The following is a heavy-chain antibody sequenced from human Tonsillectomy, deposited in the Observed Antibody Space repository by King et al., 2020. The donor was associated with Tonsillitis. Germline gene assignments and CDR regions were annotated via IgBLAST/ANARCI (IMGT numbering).Heavy chain of an antibody. V-gene: IGHV3-15*01. D-gene: IGHD3-16*01. CDR3: TTHTLGGWGGSTDAFDI. J-gene: IGHJ3*02. CDR2: IKSKTDGGTT. Sequence: VQLVESGGGLVKPGGSLRLSCAASGFTFSNAWMSWVRQAPGKGLEWVGRIKSKTDGGTTDYAAPVKGRFTISRDDSKNTLYLQMNSLKTEDTAVYYCTTHTLGGWGGSTDAFDIWGQGTMVTVSS. CDR1: GFTFSNAW.